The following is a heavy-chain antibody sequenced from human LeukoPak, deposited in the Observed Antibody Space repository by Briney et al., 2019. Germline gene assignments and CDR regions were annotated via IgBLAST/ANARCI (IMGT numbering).Heavy chain of an antibody. V-gene: IGHV1-24*01. CDR2: FDAVHGKT. Sequence: ASVKVSCKVYAYSLNELSMHWVRQAPGKGLEWMGGFDAVHGKTAYAQRFQGRGTITDDPSTDTSYMEVRSLTSEDTATYYCGTARLPLVEGVIITGGESNYYMDVWGRGTTVIVSS. J-gene: IGHJ6*03. CDR3: GTARLPLVEGVIITGGESNYYMDV. D-gene: IGHD3-10*01. CDR1: AYSLNELS.